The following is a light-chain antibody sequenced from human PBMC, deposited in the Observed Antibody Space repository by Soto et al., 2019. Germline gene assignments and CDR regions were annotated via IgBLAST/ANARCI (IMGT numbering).Light chain of an antibody. CDR2: DVS. CDR1: SSDVGGYNY. J-gene: IGLJ1*01. V-gene: IGLV2-14*03. CDR3: CSYTTSSTYV. Sequence: QSALTQPASVSGSPGQSIAISCTGTSSDVGGYNYVSWYQQHPGKAPKLMIYDVSNRPSGVSNRFSGSKSGKTASLTISGLQAEDEADYYCCSYTTSSTYVFGTGTKVTVL.